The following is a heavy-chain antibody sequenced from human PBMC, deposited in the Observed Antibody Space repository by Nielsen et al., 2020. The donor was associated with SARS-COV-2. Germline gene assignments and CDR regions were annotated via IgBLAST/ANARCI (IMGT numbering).Heavy chain of an antibody. D-gene: IGHD3-3*01. V-gene: IGHV4-34*01. Sequence: SETLSLTCAVYGGSFSGYYWSWIRQPPGKGLEWIGEINHSGSTNYNPSLKSRVTISVDTSKNQFSLKLSSVTAADTAVYYCARVGENDDFWSGYSPYYFDYWGQGTLVTVSS. CDR3: ARVGENDDFWSGYSPYYFDY. CDR1: GGSFSGYY. J-gene: IGHJ4*02. CDR2: INHSGST.